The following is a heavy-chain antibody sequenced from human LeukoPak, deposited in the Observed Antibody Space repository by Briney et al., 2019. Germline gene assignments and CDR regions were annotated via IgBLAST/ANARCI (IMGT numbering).Heavy chain of an antibody. D-gene: IGHD3-22*01. CDR2: IKQDGSEK. Sequence: PGGSLRLSCAASGFTFSSYWMSWVRQAPGKGLEWVANIKQDGSEKYYVDSVKGRFTISRDNAKNSLYLQMNSLRAEDTAVYYCATDYYDSSGYTYYNFDYWGQGTLVTVSS. CDR1: GFTFSSYW. J-gene: IGHJ4*02. V-gene: IGHV3-7*01. CDR3: ATDYYDSSGYTYYNFDY.